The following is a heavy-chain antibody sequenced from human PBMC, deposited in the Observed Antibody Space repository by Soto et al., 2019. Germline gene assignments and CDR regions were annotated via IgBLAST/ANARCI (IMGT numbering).Heavy chain of an antibody. V-gene: IGHV4-39*01. CDR1: GGSISSSSYY. J-gene: IGHJ5*02. Sequence: QLQLQESGPGLVKPSETLSLTCTVSGGSISSSSYYWGWIRQPPGKGLEWIGSIYYSGSTYYNPSLKSRVTISVDTSKNQFSLKLSSVTAADTAVYYCARHSAGLGYCSSTSCYRWFDPWGQGTLVTVSS. CDR2: IYYSGST. CDR3: ARHSAGLGYCSSTSCYRWFDP. D-gene: IGHD2-2*01.